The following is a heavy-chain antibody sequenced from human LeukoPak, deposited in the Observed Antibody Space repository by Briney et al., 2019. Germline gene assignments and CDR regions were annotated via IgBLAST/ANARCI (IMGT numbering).Heavy chain of an antibody. CDR2: ISWNSGSI. J-gene: IGHJ4*02. D-gene: IGHD6-19*01. CDR3: AKGGYSSGWYGDYFDY. Sequence: PGGSLRLSCAASGFTFDDYAMPWVRQAPGKGLEWVSGISWNSGSIGYADSVKGRFTISRDNAKNSLYLQMNSLGAEDTALYYCAKGGYSSGWYGDYFDYWGQGTLVTVSS. CDR1: GFTFDDYA. V-gene: IGHV3-9*01.